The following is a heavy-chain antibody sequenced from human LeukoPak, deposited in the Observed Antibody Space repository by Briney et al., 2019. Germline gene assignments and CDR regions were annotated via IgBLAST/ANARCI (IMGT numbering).Heavy chain of an antibody. CDR2: IYYSGST. V-gene: IGHV4-59*01. CDR1: GGSISSYY. D-gene: IGHD3-22*01. J-gene: IGHJ6*03. Sequence: SETLSLTCTVPGGSISSYYWSWIRQPPGKGLEWIGYIYYSGSTNYNPSLKSRVTISVDTSKNQFSLKLSSVTAADTAVYYCARGAITIHSSGRDYYMDVWGKGTTVTVSS. CDR3: ARGAITIHSSGRDYYMDV.